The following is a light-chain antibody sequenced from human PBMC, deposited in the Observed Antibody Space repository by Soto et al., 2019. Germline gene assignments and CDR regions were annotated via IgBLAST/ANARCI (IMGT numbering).Light chain of an antibody. Sequence: EILFTQSPAPLFVSPGERAPLSCRASQSVSSNLAWYQQKPGQAPRLLIYGASTRATGIPARFSGSGSGTEFTLTISSLQSEDFAVYYCQQYNNWPPITFGQGTRLEIK. CDR1: QSVSSN. J-gene: IGKJ5*01. CDR3: QQYNNWPPIT. CDR2: GAS. V-gene: IGKV3D-15*01.